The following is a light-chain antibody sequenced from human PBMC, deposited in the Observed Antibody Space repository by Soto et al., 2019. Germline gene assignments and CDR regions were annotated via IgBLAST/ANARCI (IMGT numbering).Light chain of an antibody. J-gene: IGLJ1*01. Sequence: QSALTQPPSASGSPGQSVTISCTGTSSDVGGYDYVSWYQQHPGKAPKLMIYEVTIRPSGVSDRFSGSKSGNTASLTVSGLQAEDEADYYCSSYTGGNPSYVFGTVTKVTVL. CDR2: EVT. V-gene: IGLV2-8*01. CDR1: SSDVGGYDY. CDR3: SSYTGGNPSYV.